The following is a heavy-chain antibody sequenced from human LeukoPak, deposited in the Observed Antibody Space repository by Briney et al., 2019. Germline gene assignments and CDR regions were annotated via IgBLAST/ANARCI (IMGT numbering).Heavy chain of an antibody. D-gene: IGHD1-26*01. CDR2: ITDNGGST. CDR1: GFTFSNSA. CDR3: AKRNSGSYSRGFDS. J-gene: IGHJ4*02. V-gene: IGHV3-23*01. Sequence: PGGSLRLSCAASGFTFSNSAMSWVRQAPGKGLEWVSTITDNGGSTYFADSVKGRFTISRDNSKNTLHLQMNSLGAEDTAVCYCAKRNSGSYSRGFDSWGQGTLVTVSS.